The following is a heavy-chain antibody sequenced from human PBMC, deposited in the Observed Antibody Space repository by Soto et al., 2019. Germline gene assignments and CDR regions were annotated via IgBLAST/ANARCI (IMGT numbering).Heavy chain of an antibody. V-gene: IGHV4-39*01. CDR3: ARLEDGCNSCYYYDGVNWFDP. CDR1: GGSISSSSYY. J-gene: IGHJ5*02. D-gene: IGHD3-22*01. Sequence: SETLSLTCTVSGGSISSSSYYWGWIRQPPGKGLEWIGSIYYSGSTYYNPSLKSRVTISVDTSKNQFSLKLSSVTAADTAVYYCARLEDGCNSCYYYDGVNWFDPWGQGTLVTVSS. CDR2: IYYSGST.